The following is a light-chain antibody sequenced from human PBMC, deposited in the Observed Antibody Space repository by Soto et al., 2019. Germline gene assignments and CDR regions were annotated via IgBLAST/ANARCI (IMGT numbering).Light chain of an antibody. Sequence: AIQMTQSPSSMSASVGDRVTITCRASQDIRNDLGWYQQQPCKAPKLLISAASTLESGVPPRFSGSGSGTDFILTISSLQPEDFATYYCLQDYNYPRTFGQGTQVEIK. CDR2: AAS. CDR1: QDIRND. J-gene: IGKJ1*01. V-gene: IGKV1-6*01. CDR3: LQDYNYPRT.